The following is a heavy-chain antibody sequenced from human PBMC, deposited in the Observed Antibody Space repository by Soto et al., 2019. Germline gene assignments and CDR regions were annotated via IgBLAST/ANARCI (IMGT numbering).Heavy chain of an antibody. CDR3: ARDKGGGARQYFDY. V-gene: IGHV3-20*04. D-gene: IGHD3-16*01. J-gene: IGHJ4*02. CDR1: GFTFDDYG. CDR2: INWNGGST. Sequence: GGSLRLSCAASGFTFDDYGMSWVRQAPGKGLEWVSGINWNGGSTGYADSVKGRFTISRDNAKNSLYLQMNSLRAEDTALYYCARDKGGGARQYFDYWGQGTLVTVSS.